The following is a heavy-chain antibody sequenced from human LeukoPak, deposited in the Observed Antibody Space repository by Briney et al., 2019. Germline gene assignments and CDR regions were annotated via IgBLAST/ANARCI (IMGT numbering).Heavy chain of an antibody. CDR3: ARDRGNSDPGDWFDS. CDR2: ISGSGSTV. J-gene: IGHJ5*01. CDR1: GFTFSDYY. Sequence: PGGSLRLSCAASGFTFSDYYMSWIRQAPGKGLEWVSYISGSGSTVYYAASVRGRFTISRDNAKNSLFLQMNSLRAEDKAVYYCARDRGNSDPGDWFDSWGQGTLVTVSS. D-gene: IGHD4-23*01. V-gene: IGHV3-11*01.